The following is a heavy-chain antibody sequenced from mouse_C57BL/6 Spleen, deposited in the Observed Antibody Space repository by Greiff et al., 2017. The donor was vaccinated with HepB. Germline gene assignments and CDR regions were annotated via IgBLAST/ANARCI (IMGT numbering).Heavy chain of an antibody. V-gene: IGHV1-80*01. J-gene: IGHJ4*01. D-gene: IGHD2-4*01. CDR1: GYAFSSYW. Sequence: VQLQQSGAELVKPGASVKISCKASGYAFSSYWMNWVKQRPGKGLEWIGQIYPGDGDTNYNGKFKGKATLTADKSSSTAYMQLSSLTSEDSAVYFCARWGYDYYYAMDYWGQGTSVTVSS. CDR3: ARWGYDYYYAMDY. CDR2: IYPGDGDT.